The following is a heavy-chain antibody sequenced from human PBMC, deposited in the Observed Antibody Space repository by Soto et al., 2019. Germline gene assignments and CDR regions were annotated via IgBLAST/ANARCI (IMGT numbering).Heavy chain of an antibody. CDR2: ISASGGDT. CDR3: XXXPTARAT. V-gene: IGHV3-23*01. CDR1: GFTFSTYA. D-gene: IGHD1-1*01. Sequence: EAQMLESGGGSVQPGGSLRLSCAASGFTFSTYAVAWVRQSPGKGLEWVSSISASGGDTWYADSVKGRFTISRDNSKXXXXXXXXXXXXXXXXXXXXXXXPTARATWGQGTLVTVSS. J-gene: IGHJ5*02.